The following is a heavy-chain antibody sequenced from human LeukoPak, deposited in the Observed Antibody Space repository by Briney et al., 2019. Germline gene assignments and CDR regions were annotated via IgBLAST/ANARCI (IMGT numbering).Heavy chain of an antibody. CDR2: ISSSGSTI. D-gene: IGHD3-3*01. Sequence: GGSQGLSCAASGFTFSYYYMSWIRQAPGKGLEWVSYISSSGSTIYYADSVKGRFTISRDNAKNSLYLQMNSLRAEDTAVYYCARTDYDFWSGYYYGYFDYWGQGTLVTVSS. J-gene: IGHJ4*02. V-gene: IGHV3-11*04. CDR3: ARTDYDFWSGYYYGYFDY. CDR1: GFTFSYYY.